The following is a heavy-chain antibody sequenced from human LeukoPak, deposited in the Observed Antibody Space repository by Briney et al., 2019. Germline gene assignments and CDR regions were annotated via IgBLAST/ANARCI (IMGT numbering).Heavy chain of an antibody. J-gene: IGHJ4*02. CDR3: ARRYCYDSSGYGDY. Sequence: GGSLRLSCAASGFTFGSYAMSWVRQAPGKGPEWVSTFSRSATDTYYADSVKGRFTIFRDNPKNTLYLQMNSLRAEDTAVYYCARRYCYDSSGYGDYWGQGTLVTVSS. D-gene: IGHD3-22*01. V-gene: IGHV3-23*01. CDR1: GFTFGSYA. CDR2: FSRSATDT.